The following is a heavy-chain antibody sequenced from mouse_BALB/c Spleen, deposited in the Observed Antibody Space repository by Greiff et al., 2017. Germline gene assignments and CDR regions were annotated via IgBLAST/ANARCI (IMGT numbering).Heavy chain of an antibody. Sequence: EVKLQESGGGLVKPGGSLKLSCAASGFTFSDYYMYWVRQTPEKRLEWVATISDGGSYTYYPDSVKGRFTISRDNAKNNLYLQMSSLKSEDTAMYYCARELGRAMDYWGQGTSVTVSS. D-gene: IGHD4-1*01. V-gene: IGHV5-4*02. J-gene: IGHJ4*01. CDR2: ISDGGSYT. CDR3: ARELGRAMDY. CDR1: GFTFSDYY.